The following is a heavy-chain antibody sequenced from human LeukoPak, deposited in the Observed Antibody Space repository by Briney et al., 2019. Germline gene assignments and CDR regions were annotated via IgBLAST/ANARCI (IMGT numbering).Heavy chain of an antibody. CDR1: GYSFTSYW. J-gene: IGHJ4*02. V-gene: IGHV5-51*01. Sequence: GESLKISCKGSGYSFTSYWIGWVRQMPGKGLEWMGIIYPGDSDTRYSPSFQGQVTISADTSTSTTYLQWSSLKASDTAMYHCARWVARQYYFDSWGQGTLVTVSS. CDR2: IYPGDSDT. CDR3: ARWVARQYYFDS.